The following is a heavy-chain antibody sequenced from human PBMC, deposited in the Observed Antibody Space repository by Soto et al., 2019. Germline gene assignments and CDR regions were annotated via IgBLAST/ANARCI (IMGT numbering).Heavy chain of an antibody. CDR3: AKERFSTDYGDSSGHMLFGMDV. Sequence: GGSLRLSCAASGFTFSSYAMSWVRQAPGKGLEWVSAIRYSGDTTYYTDSVKGRFTISRDNSQNTLYLQMNSLRAEDTAVYYCAKERFSTDYGDSSGHMLFGMDVWGQGTTVTVSS. D-gene: IGHD3-22*01. J-gene: IGHJ6*02. CDR2: IRYSGDTT. V-gene: IGHV3-23*01. CDR1: GFTFSSYA.